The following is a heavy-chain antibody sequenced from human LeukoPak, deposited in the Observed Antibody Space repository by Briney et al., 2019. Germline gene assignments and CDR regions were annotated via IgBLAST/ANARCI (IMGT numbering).Heavy chain of an antibody. CDR3: ARGANQLDY. V-gene: IGHV1-69*04. Sequence: ASVKVSCKASGDTFTSYDMSWVRQAPGQGLEWMGRINPSVGRTNYAQKFQGRVTITTDKSTSTAYMELSSLRSEDTAVYYCARGANQLDYWGQGTLVTVSS. CDR2: INPSVGRT. J-gene: IGHJ4*02. D-gene: IGHD2-2*01. CDR1: GDTFTSYD.